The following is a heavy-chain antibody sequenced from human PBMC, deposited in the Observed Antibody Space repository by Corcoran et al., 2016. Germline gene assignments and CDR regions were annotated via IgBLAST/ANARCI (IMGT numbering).Heavy chain of an antibody. J-gene: IGHJ6*02. V-gene: IGHV1-69*06. CDR2: IIPIFGTA. CDR3: ARGRVMVMTFGKDYYYGMDV. CDR1: GGTFSSYA. Sequence: QVQLVQSGAEVKKPGSSVKVSCKASGGTFSSYAISWVRQAPGQGLEWMGGIIPIFGTANYAQKFQGRVTITADKSTSTAYMELSSLRSEDTAVYYCARGRVMVMTFGKDYYYGMDVWPRDHGHRLL. D-gene: IGHD3-16*01.